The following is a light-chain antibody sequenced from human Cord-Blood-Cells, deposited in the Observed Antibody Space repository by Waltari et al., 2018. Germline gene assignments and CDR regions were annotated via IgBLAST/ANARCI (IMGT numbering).Light chain of an antibody. J-gene: IGLJ2*01. CDR3: CSYAGSSTFVV. CDR2: EGS. CDR1: SSDVGRYNL. V-gene: IGLV2-23*03. Sequence: QSALTQPASVSGSPGQSITISCTGTSSDVGRYNLVSWYQQHPGKAPKLMISEGSKRPLGVSKRFSGSKSGNTASLTISGLQAEDEADYYCCSYAGSSTFVVFGGGTKLTVL.